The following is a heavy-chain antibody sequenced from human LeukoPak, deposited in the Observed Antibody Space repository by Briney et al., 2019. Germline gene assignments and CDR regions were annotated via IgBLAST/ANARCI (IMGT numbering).Heavy chain of an antibody. CDR2: ISAYNGNT. Sequence: ASVKVSCKASGYTFTSYGISWVRQAPGQGLEWMGWISAYNGNTNYAQKLQGRVTMTTDPSTSTAYMELRSLRSDDTAVYYCARGPRYNWNDPFYYYYYMDVWGKGTTVTVSS. V-gene: IGHV1-18*01. D-gene: IGHD1-1*01. J-gene: IGHJ6*03. CDR1: GYTFTSYG. CDR3: ARGPRYNWNDPFYYYYYMDV.